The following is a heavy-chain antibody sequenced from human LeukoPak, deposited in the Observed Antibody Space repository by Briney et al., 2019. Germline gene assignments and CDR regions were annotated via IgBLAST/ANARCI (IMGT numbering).Heavy chain of an antibody. D-gene: IGHD3-22*01. V-gene: IGHV1-2*02. J-gene: IGHJ4*02. CDR3: ARGGVGYYYDSSGPVPFDY. CDR2: INPNSGGT. CDR1: GYTFTGYY. Sequence: GASVKVSCKASGYTFTGYYMHWVRQAPGQGLEWMGWINPNSGGTNYAQKFQGRVTMTRDTSISTAYMELSRLRSDDTAAYYCARGGVGYYYDSSGPVPFDYWGQGTLVTVSS.